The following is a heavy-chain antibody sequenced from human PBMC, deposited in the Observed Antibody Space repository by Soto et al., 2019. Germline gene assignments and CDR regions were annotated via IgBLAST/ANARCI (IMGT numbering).Heavy chain of an antibody. D-gene: IGHD6-19*01. Sequence: SQTLSLTCAISGDSVSSNSAAWNWIRQSPSRGLEWLGRTYYRSKWYNDYAVSVKSRITINPDTSKNQFSLQLNSVTPEDTAVYYCARTPRPVAGGWYWFDPWGQGTLVTVSS. CDR1: GDSVSSNSAA. V-gene: IGHV6-1*01. CDR2: TYYRSKWYN. CDR3: ARTPRPVAGGWYWFDP. J-gene: IGHJ5*02.